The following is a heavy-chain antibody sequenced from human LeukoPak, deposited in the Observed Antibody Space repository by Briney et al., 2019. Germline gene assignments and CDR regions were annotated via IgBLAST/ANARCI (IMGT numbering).Heavy chain of an antibody. CDR3: TRMTRGHDY. CDR1: GVSFDDYY. V-gene: IGHV4-34*01. D-gene: IGHD4-11*01. Sequence: SETLSLTCAVSGVSFDDYYWSWVRQTPGKGLEWIGEINHSGYTNDNPSLKSRVTLSIDTCRKQFSLNLRSVTVADAGIYYCTRMTRGHDYWGQGTQVTVSS. CDR2: INHSGYT. J-gene: IGHJ4*02.